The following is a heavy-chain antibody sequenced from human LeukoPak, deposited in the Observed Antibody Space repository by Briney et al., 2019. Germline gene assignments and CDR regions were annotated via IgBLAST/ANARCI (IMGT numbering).Heavy chain of an antibody. Sequence: SETLSLICGVSGGSFSGYYCNWIRQAPGKGLEWIGEITHNGTATSNPSLKSRVTLSLDTSRSRFSLKLNSATAADTAVYYCASAVRVRGYYYYFEYWGQGTLVTVSS. V-gene: IGHV4-34*01. J-gene: IGHJ4*02. D-gene: IGHD3-3*01. CDR2: ITHNGTA. CDR1: GGSFSGYY. CDR3: ASAVRVRGYYYYFEY.